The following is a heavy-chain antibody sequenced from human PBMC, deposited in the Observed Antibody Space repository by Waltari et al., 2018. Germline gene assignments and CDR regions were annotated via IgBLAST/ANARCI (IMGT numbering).Heavy chain of an antibody. CDR2: INAGNGNT. CDR1: GYTFTSYA. CDR3: ARATGYSSSWYVGAYFDY. J-gene: IGHJ4*02. V-gene: IGHV1-3*03. Sequence: QVQLVQSGAEVKKPGASVKVSCKASGYTFTSYAMHWVRQAPGQRLEWMGWINAGNGNTKYSQEFQGRVTITRDTSASTAYMELSSLRSEDMAVYYCARATGYSSSWYVGAYFDYWGQGTLVTVSS. D-gene: IGHD6-13*01.